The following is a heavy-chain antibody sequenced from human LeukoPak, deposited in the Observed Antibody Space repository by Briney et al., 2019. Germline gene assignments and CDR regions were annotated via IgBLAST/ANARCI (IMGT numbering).Heavy chain of an antibody. CDR2: INPSGGST. J-gene: IGHJ4*02. CDR1: GYTFTSYY. D-gene: IGHD3-3*01. V-gene: IGHV1-46*01. CDR3: ARDPVGKTYEFWSGYYRPSH. Sequence: GASVKVSCKASGYTFTSYYMHWVRQAPGQGLEWLGIINPSGGSTSYAQKFQGRVTITRDMSTNTVYMELSSLRSEDTAVYYCARDPVGKTYEFWSGYYRPSHWGQGTLVTVSS.